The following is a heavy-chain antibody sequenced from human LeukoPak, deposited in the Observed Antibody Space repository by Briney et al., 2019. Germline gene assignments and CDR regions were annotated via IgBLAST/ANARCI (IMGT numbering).Heavy chain of an antibody. CDR3: AHKGRGSGSYNM. CDR2: AYWNNDK. J-gene: IGHJ4*02. CDR1: GFSLSNTGVA. Sequence: SGPTLVKPTQTLTLTCNFSGFSLSNTGVAVGWIRQSPGKALEWRAVAYWNNDKSYSPSLKSRLTITKDTSKNQVVLKMTNMDPVDTATYYCAHKGRGSGSYNMWGQGTLVTVSS. V-gene: IGHV2-5*01. D-gene: IGHD3-10*01.